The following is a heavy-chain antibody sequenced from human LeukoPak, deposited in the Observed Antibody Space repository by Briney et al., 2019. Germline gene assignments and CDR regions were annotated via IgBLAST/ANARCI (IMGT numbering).Heavy chain of an antibody. Sequence: ASVKVSCKASGYTFTSYYMHWVRQAPGQGLEWMGIINPSGGSTSYAQKFQGRVTMTRDTSTSTVYMELSSLRSEDTAVYYCARALYDYVWGSYRYNWFDPWGQGTLVTVSS. CDR1: GYTFTSYY. CDR2: INPSGGST. J-gene: IGHJ5*02. V-gene: IGHV1-46*01. CDR3: ARALYDYVWGSYRYNWFDP. D-gene: IGHD3-16*02.